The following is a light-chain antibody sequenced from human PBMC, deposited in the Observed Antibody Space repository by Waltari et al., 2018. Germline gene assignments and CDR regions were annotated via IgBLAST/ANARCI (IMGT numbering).Light chain of an antibody. V-gene: IGKV1-NL1*01. Sequence: IQMTQSPSSLSGSVGHRVSISCRASQDSTNALAWYQHKLGSAPKLVIYATSQLEGGVPARFSGRGSGTTYTLTIDSLQSDDSASYFCQQYFRVPLTFGGGSKMEI. CDR3: QQYFRVPLT. CDR1: QDSTNA. CDR2: ATS. J-gene: IGKJ4*01.